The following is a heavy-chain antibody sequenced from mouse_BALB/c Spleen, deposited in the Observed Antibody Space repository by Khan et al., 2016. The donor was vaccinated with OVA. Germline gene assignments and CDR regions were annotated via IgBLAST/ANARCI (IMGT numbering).Heavy chain of an antibody. J-gene: IGHJ4*01. D-gene: IGHD2-4*01. V-gene: IGHV2-6-4*01. CDR2: IWGGGGT. Sequence: QVQLKESGPGLVAPSQSLSITCTVSGFSLTSYNIHWVRQPPGKGLEWLGMIWGGGGTNYNSTLISRLSISKENSKSQHFLKMNSLQTDDTAMYYCVRAYYEYCDYYAMDYWGQGTSVTVSS. CDR1: GFSLTSYN. CDR3: VRAYYEYCDYYAMDY.